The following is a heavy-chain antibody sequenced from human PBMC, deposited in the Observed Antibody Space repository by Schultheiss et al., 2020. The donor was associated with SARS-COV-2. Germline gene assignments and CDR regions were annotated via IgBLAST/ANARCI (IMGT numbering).Heavy chain of an antibody. CDR1: GFMFSSYG. CDR3: VKEGSGSAALFDI. CDR2: ISGSGGST. D-gene: IGHD1-26*01. Sequence: GGSLRLSCAASGFMFSSYGMIWVRQAPGKGLEYVSAISGSGGSTYYADSVRGRFAISRDNSKNTLCLQMNSLRTEDTAIYYCVKEGSGSAALFDIWGQGTMVTVSS. J-gene: IGHJ3*02. V-gene: IGHV3-23*01.